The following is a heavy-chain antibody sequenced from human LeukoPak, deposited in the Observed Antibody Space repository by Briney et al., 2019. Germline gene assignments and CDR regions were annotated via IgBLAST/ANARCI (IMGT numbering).Heavy chain of an antibody. CDR1: GGSISSYY. J-gene: IGHJ4*02. D-gene: IGHD6-13*01. V-gene: IGHV4-59*12. Sequence: PSETLSLTCKVSGGSISSYYWSWIRQPPGQGLEWIGYIYYSGSSNYNHSPKKRLTISVDTSQNQFSLKLSSVTAADTAVYYCARRWRIAPAGKGGFGYWGQGTLVTVSS. CDR3: ARRWRIAPAGKGGFGY. CDR2: IYYSGSS.